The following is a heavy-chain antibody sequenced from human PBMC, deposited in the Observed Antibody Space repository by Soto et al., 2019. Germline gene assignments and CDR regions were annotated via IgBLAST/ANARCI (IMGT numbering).Heavy chain of an antibody. Sequence: QVQLVQSGAEVKKPGASVKVSCKASGYTFTSYDINWVRQATGQGLEWMGWMNPNSGNTGYAQKLQGRVTMTTDTSTSTAYMELRSLRSDDTAVYYCARDHVEVTTRAAFDIWGQGTMVTVSS. CDR1: GYTFTSYD. D-gene: IGHD4-17*01. CDR3: ARDHVEVTTRAAFDI. J-gene: IGHJ3*02. CDR2: MNPNSGNT. V-gene: IGHV1-8*01.